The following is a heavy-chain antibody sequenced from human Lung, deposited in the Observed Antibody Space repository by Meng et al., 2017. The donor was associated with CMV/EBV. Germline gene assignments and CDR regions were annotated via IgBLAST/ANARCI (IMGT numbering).Heavy chain of an antibody. J-gene: IGHJ4*02. CDR1: GYTFTSYG. CDR2: ISTYNGNT. V-gene: IGHV1-18*01. D-gene: IGHD2-2*01. Sequence: ASXXVSCKASGYTFTSYGINWVRQAPGQGLEWMAWISTYNGNTYYAQKFQGRVTLTTDTSTSAAYMELRSLRSDDTAVYYCARDRDCSSTSCYDSVFWGQGTXVTVSS. CDR3: ARDRDCSSTSCYDSVF.